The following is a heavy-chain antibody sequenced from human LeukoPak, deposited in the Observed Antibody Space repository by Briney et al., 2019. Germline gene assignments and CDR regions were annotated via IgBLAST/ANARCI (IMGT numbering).Heavy chain of an antibody. V-gene: IGHV4-59*08. CDR1: GGSLTSYY. CDR2: IYHSGST. J-gene: IGHJ4*02. Sequence: SETLSLTCTVSGGSLTSYYWSWIRQPPGKGLEWIGYIYHSGSTNYNPSLKSRVTISVDTSKNQFSLKLTSVTAADTAVYYCASLPRYSSGWLGYWGQGTLVTVSS. CDR3: ASLPRYSSGWLGY. D-gene: IGHD6-19*01.